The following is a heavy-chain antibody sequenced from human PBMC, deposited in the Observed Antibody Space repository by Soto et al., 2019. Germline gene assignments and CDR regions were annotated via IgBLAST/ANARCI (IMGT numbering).Heavy chain of an antibody. Sequence: ASVKVSCKASGYTFTTYYMHWVRQAPGQGLEWMGIINPSGGSTNYAQSFQGRVTMTSDTSTSTIYMELSSLTTDDTAVYYCARVIVPTTVTTSNWFDPWGQGTLGTVPQ. CDR1: GYTFTTYY. CDR2: INPSGGST. V-gene: IGHV1-46*01. D-gene: IGHD4-17*01. CDR3: ARVIVPTTVTTSNWFDP. J-gene: IGHJ5*02.